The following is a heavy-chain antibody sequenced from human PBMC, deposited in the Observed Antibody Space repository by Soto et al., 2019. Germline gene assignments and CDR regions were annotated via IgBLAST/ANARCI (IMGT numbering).Heavy chain of an antibody. V-gene: IGHV1-18*01. J-gene: IGHJ6*02. CDR2: ISAYNGNT. Sequence: ASVKVSCKASGYTFTSYGISWVRQAPGQGLEWMGWISAYNGNTNYAQKLQGRVTMTTDTSTSTAYMELRSLRSDDTAVYYCARALQPDPLLWFGELFRGFLYYYGMDVWGQGTTVTVSS. CDR1: GYTFTSYG. D-gene: IGHD3-10*01. CDR3: ARALQPDPLLWFGELFRGFLYYYGMDV.